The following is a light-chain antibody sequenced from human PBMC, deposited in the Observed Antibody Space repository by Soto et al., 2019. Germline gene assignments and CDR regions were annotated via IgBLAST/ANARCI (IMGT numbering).Light chain of an antibody. V-gene: IGKV1-5*03. CDR1: QSISSW. J-gene: IGKJ3*01. CDR2: KAS. CDR3: QRYNSYPFT. Sequence: DIQMTQSPSTLSASVGDRVTITCRASQSISSWLAWYQQKPGEAPKLLIYKASSLESGVPSRFSGSGSGTEFTLTISSLQPDDFATYYCQRYNSYPFTFGPGTKVDIK.